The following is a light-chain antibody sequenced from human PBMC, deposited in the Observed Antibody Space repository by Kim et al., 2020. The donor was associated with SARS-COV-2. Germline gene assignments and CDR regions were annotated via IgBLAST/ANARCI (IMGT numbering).Light chain of an antibody. CDR1: QSIANY. J-gene: IGKJ5*01. CDR2: AAS. V-gene: IGKV1-39*01. CDR3: QQSYTTPIT. Sequence: DIQMTQSPSSLSASVGDRVTITCRASQSIANYLNWYQHKPPGKALNLLLYAASTLHTGVPSRFSGSGSGTNFTLTVSGLQPEDFATYYCQQSYTTPITFGQGTRLEIK.